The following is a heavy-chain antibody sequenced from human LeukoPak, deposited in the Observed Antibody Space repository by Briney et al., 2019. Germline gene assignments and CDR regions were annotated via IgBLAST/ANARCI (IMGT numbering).Heavy chain of an antibody. V-gene: IGHV1-18*01. J-gene: IGHJ3*02. Sequence: ASVKVSCKASGYTFTSYGLTWVRQAPGQGLEWTGWISAYNGKTNYAQKLQGRVTMTTDTSTSTAYMELRSLTSDDTAVYYCAREIPYTSTWDDAFDIWGQGTMVTVSS. D-gene: IGHD6-13*01. CDR3: AREIPYTSTWDDAFDI. CDR1: GYTFTSYG. CDR2: ISAYNGKT.